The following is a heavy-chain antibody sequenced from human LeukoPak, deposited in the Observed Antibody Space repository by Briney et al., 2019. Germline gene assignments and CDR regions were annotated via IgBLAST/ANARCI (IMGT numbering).Heavy chain of an antibody. Sequence: GASVKVSCKASGYTFTGYYMHWVRQAPGQGLEWMGWINPNSGGTSYAQKFQGRVTMTRDTSISTAYMELSRLRSDDTAVYYCARDSVHVLRFLEWLSAGYYYYYGMDVWGQGTTVTVSS. CDR1: GYTFTGYY. CDR3: ARDSVHVLRFLEWLSAGYYYYYGMDV. V-gene: IGHV1-2*02. D-gene: IGHD3-3*01. CDR2: INPNSGGT. J-gene: IGHJ6*02.